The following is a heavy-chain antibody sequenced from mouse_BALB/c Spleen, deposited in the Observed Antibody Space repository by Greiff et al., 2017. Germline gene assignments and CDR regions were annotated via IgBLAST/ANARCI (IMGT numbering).Heavy chain of an antibody. Sequence: VHVKQSGAELVRPGALVKLSCKASGFNIKDYSIHWVKQRPEQGLEWIGWIDPENVNTIYDPKFQGKASLTADTSSNTAYLLLSSLTSEDTAVYYCARGNGNYPFAYWGQGTLVTVSA. CDR3: ARGNGNYPFAY. CDR2: IDPENVNT. CDR1: GFNIKDYS. V-gene: IGHV14-1*02. J-gene: IGHJ3*01. D-gene: IGHD2-1*01.